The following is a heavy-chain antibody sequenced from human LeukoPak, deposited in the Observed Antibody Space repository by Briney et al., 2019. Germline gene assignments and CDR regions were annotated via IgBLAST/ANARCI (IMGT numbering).Heavy chain of an antibody. D-gene: IGHD3-22*01. CDR3: ARGPLEYYYDSSGYWDGYYFDY. CDR1: GGSFSGYY. V-gene: IGHV4-34*01. Sequence: PSETLSLTCAVYGGSFSGYYWSWIRQPPGKGLEWIGEINHSGSTNYNPSLKSRVTISVDTSKNQFSLKLSSVTAADTAVYYCARGPLEYYYDSSGYWDGYYFDYWGQGTLVTVSS. J-gene: IGHJ4*02. CDR2: INHSGST.